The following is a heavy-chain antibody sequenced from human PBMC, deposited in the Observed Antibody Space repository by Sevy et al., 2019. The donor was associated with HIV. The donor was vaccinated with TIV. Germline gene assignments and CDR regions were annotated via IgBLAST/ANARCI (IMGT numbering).Heavy chain of an antibody. V-gene: IGHV3-30-3*01. CDR1: GFTFSSYA. D-gene: IGHD3-3*01. CDR2: IAYEGSNK. Sequence: AGSLRLSCAASGFTFSSYAMHWVRQAPGKALEWVAVIAYEGSNKYYADSVKGRFTISRDNSKNTLYLQMNNLRAEATAVYYCARELRFLEWLNFVFDNWGQGTLVTVSS. J-gene: IGHJ4*02. CDR3: ARELRFLEWLNFVFDN.